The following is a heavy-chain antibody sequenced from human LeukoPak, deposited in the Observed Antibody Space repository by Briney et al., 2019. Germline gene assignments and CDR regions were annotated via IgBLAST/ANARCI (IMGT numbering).Heavy chain of an antibody. Sequence: ASVKVSCKVSGYTRTKLSMYWVRQAPGKGLEWMGGFDPEDGETIYAQKFQGRVTMTRDTSISTAYMELSRLRSDDTAVYYCARANMVRGVGSFFDRNWFDPWGQGTLVTVSS. CDR1: GYTRTKLS. J-gene: IGHJ5*02. CDR2: FDPEDGET. D-gene: IGHD3-10*01. V-gene: IGHV1-24*01. CDR3: ARANMVRGVGSFFDRNWFDP.